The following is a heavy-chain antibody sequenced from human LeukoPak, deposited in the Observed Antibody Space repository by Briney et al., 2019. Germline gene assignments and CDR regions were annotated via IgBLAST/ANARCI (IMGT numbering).Heavy chain of an antibody. J-gene: IGHJ4*02. CDR3: ARYSQQASSSWYAGHYYFDY. Sequence: GASVKVSCKASGYTFTGYYMHWVRQAPGQGLEWMGWINPNSGGTNYAQKFQGWVTMTRDTSISTAYMELSRLRSDDTAVYYCARYSQQASSSWYAGHYYFDYWGQGTLVTVSS. CDR1: GYTFTGYY. CDR2: INPNSGGT. V-gene: IGHV1-2*04. D-gene: IGHD6-13*01.